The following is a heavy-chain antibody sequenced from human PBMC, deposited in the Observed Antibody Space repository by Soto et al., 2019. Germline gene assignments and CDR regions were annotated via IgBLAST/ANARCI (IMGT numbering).Heavy chain of an antibody. Sequence: QVQLQESGPGLVKPSETLSLTCTVSGGSISSYYWSWIRQPAGKGLEWIGRIYTSGSTNYNPSLKSRVTMSVDTSKNQFSLKLSSVTAAVTAVYYCARESHYYDSSGYYADSNWFEPWGQGTLVTVSS. D-gene: IGHD3-22*01. CDR2: IYTSGST. CDR3: ARESHYYDSSGYYADSNWFEP. CDR1: GGSISSYY. J-gene: IGHJ5*02. V-gene: IGHV4-4*07.